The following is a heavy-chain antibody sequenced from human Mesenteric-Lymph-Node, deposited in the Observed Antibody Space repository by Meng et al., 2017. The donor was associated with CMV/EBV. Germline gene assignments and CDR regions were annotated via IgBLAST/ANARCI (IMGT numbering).Heavy chain of an antibody. CDR1: GFVVNSNY. CDR2: TYRGGTT. J-gene: IGHJ4*02. V-gene: IGHV3-53*01. CDR3: VRLQTANGEYFDH. Sequence: SWVVSGFVVNSNYMSWVRQAPGKGLEWVSGTYRGGTTYYTDSVKGRFTIFSDNSKNILYLQMNSLRAEDTAVYYCVRLQTANGEYFDHWGQGILVTVSS. D-gene: IGHD3-10*01.